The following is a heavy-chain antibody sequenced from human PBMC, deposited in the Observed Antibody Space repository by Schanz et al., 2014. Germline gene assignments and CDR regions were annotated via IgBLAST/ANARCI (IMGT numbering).Heavy chain of an antibody. J-gene: IGHJ4*02. CDR3: AKVAPAASYLDS. Sequence: QVQLVASGGGLVKPGGSLRLSCAASGFTFSDYYMTWIRQAPGKRLEWVSDISDSGDSTHYADSVKGRFTISRDNAKNSLFVQMNSLSGEDTAVYYCAKVAPAASYLDSWGLGTLVTVSS. CDR2: ISDSGDST. CDR1: GFTFSDYY. V-gene: IGHV3-11*01. D-gene: IGHD2-2*01.